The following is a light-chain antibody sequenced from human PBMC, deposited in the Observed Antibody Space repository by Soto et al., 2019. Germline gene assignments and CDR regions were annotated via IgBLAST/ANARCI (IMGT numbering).Light chain of an antibody. CDR3: QQSYSTPIA. Sequence: DIQMTQSPSSLSASVGGRVTLTCRASQSISSYLNWYQQKPGKAPKLLIYAAYSLQSGVTSRFSGSGSGTDFTLTISSLQPEDFATYYCQQSYSTPIAVGPVTRLEIK. J-gene: IGKJ5*01. CDR2: AAY. V-gene: IGKV1-39*01. CDR1: QSISSY.